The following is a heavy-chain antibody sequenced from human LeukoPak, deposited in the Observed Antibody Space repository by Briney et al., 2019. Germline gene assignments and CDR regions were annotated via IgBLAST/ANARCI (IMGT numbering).Heavy chain of an antibody. Sequence: GGSLRLSCAASGFTFSSYSMNWVRQAPGKGLEWVSSISSSSSYIYYADSVKGRFTISRDNAKNSLYLQMNSLRAEDAAVYYCARDAGYGDYLSFQHWGQGTLVTVSS. CDR2: ISSSSSYI. J-gene: IGHJ1*01. D-gene: IGHD4-17*01. CDR3: ARDAGYGDYLSFQH. V-gene: IGHV3-21*01. CDR1: GFTFSSYS.